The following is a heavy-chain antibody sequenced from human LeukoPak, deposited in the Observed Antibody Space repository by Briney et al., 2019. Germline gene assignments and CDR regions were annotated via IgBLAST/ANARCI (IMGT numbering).Heavy chain of an antibody. V-gene: IGHV3-66*01. J-gene: IGHJ6*02. Sequence: PGGSLRLSCAASGFTVSSIYMSWVRQAPGKGLEWVSVIYRGGSTFYAVSVKGRFTTSRDNSKNTLYLQMNGLRAEDTAVYYCARDHYSGGMGVWGQGTTVTVSS. CDR3: ARDHYSGGMGV. D-gene: IGHD2-15*01. CDR1: GFTVSSIY. CDR2: IYRGGST.